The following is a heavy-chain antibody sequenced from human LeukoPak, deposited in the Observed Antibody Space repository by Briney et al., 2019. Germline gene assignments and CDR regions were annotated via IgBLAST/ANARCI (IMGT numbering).Heavy chain of an antibody. CDR1: GFSFSTYW. Sequence: PGGCLRLSCAASGFSFSTYWMAWVRQAPGKGLEWVANINPGAGEKYYVDSVKGRFTISRDDAKTSLYLQMDNLRVEDTAVYSCARWRLAYTIDFWGQGTLVTVSS. D-gene: IGHD2-21*01. V-gene: IGHV3-7*01. CDR3: ARWRLAYTIDF. J-gene: IGHJ4*02. CDR2: INPGAGEK.